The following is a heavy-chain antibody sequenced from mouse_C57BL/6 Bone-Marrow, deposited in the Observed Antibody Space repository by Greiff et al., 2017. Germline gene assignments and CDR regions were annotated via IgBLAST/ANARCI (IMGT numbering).Heavy chain of an antibody. V-gene: IGHV1-81*01. Sequence: VQLQESGAELARPGASVKLSCKASGYTFTSYGISWVKQRTGQGLEWIGEIYPRSGNTYYNEKFKGKATLTADKSSSTAYMELLSLTSEDSAVYFCARDYYGNYERFAYWGQGTLVTVSA. CDR2: IYPRSGNT. J-gene: IGHJ3*01. CDR1: GYTFTSYG. D-gene: IGHD2-1*01. CDR3: ARDYYGNYERFAY.